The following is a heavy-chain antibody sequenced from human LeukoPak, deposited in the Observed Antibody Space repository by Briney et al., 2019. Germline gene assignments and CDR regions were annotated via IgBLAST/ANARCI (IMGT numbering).Heavy chain of an antibody. D-gene: IGHD1-26*01. J-gene: IGHJ3*02. CDR3: ARPSGGSVRDGFDT. CDR1: GYTFTSYY. Sequence: ASVKVTCKASGYTFTSYYMHWVRQPPAQGLDCMGWINPNSGGTYNAQKFQGRVTMTRDTSISTAYIELSRLRSVDTAVYYCARPSGGSVRDGFDTWGQGKMVTVSS. V-gene: IGHV1-2*02. CDR2: INPNSGGT.